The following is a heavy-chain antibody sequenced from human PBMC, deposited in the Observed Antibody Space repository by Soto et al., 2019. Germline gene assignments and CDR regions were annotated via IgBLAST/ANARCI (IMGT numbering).Heavy chain of an antibody. Sequence: PSETLSLTCTVSGGSISSYYWSWIRQPPGKGLEWIGYIYYGGSTNYNPSLKSRVTISVDTSKNQFSLKLSSVTAADTAVYYCARSYKDGWTNYNWFDPWGQGTLVTVSS. D-gene: IGHD6-19*01. CDR3: ARSYKDGWTNYNWFDP. J-gene: IGHJ5*02. CDR1: GGSISSYY. CDR2: IYYGGST. V-gene: IGHV4-59*01.